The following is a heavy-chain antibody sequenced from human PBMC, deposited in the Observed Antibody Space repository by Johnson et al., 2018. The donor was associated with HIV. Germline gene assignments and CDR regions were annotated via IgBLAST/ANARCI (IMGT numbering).Heavy chain of an antibody. J-gene: IGHJ3*02. CDR1: GFTFSNYW. CDR3: ANALILDAFNI. D-gene: IGHD2-21*01. Sequence: VQLVESGGGLVQPGGSLRLSCAASGFTFSNYWMHWVRQAPGKGLELVSYISSRGTTIYDADSVKGRFTISRDNSKNTVYLHMSSLTADDTAVYYCANALILDAFNIWGPGTMVTVSS. CDR2: ISSRGTTI. V-gene: IGHV3-48*04.